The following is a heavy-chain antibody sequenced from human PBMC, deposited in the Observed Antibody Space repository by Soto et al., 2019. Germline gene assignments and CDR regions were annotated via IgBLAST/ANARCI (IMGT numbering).Heavy chain of an antibody. CDR3: ARGNIVTPIGYYSYYMDV. D-gene: IGHD5-12*01. V-gene: IGHV1-2*04. CDR1: GYTFTDYY. J-gene: IGHJ6*03. Sequence: ASVKVSCKASGYTFTDYYMYWVRQAPGQGLEWMGWINPNSGGTNYAQKFQGWVTMTRDTSISTAYMELSRLTSDDTAVYYCARGNIVTPIGYYSYYMDVCGEGTTVTLSS. CDR2: INPNSGGT.